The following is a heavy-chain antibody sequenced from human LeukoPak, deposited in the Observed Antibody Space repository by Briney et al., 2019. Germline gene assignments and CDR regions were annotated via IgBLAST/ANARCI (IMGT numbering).Heavy chain of an antibody. CDR3: AADLCGSGQSMGAFDI. CDR2: IVVGSGNT. Sequence: SVKVSCKASGFTFTSSAVQWVRQARGQRLEWIGWIVVGSGNTNYAQKFQERVTITRDMSTSTAYMELSSLRSEDTAVYYCAADLCGSGQSMGAFDIWGQGTMVTVSS. J-gene: IGHJ3*02. D-gene: IGHD3-10*01. V-gene: IGHV1-58*01. CDR1: GFTFTSSA.